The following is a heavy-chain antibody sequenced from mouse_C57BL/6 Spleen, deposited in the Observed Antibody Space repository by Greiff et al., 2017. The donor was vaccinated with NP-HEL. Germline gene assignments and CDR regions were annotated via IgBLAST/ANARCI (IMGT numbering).Heavy chain of an antibody. CDR2: FYPGSGSI. J-gene: IGHJ2*01. Sequence: VQLQQSGAELVKPGASVKLSCKASGYTFTEYTIHWVKQRSGQGLEWIGWFYPGSGSIKYNEKFKDKATLTADKSSSTVYMELSRLTSEDSAVYFCARHEGGDYYYGSHFDYWGQGTTLTVSS. V-gene: IGHV1-62-2*01. D-gene: IGHD1-1*01. CDR3: ARHEGGDYYYGSHFDY. CDR1: GYTFTEYT.